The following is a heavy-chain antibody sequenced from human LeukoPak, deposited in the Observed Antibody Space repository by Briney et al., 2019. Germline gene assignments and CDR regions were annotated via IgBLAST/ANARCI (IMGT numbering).Heavy chain of an antibody. CDR2: INHSGGT. CDR1: GGSFSGYY. CDR3: ARLAVCSSTSCYAGPLGWFDP. J-gene: IGHJ5*02. D-gene: IGHD2-2*01. Sequence: SETLSLTCAVYGGSFSGYYWSWIRQPPGKGLEWIGEINHSGGTNYNPSLESRVTISVDTSKNQFSLKLSSVTAADTAVYYCARLAVCSSTSCYAGPLGWFDPWGQGTLVTVSS. V-gene: IGHV4-34*01.